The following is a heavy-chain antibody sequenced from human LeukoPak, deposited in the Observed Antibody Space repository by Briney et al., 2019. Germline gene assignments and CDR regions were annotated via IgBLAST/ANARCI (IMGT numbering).Heavy chain of an antibody. CDR3: ARDDRWELLTLDY. V-gene: IGHV3-74*01. J-gene: IGHJ4*02. CDR2: INSDGSST. CDR1: GFTFSNAW. D-gene: IGHD2-15*01. Sequence: GGSLRLSCAASGFTFSNAWMSWVRQAPGKGLEWVSRINSDGSSTSYADSVKGRFTISRDNAKNTLYLQMNSLRAEDTAVYYCARDDRWELLTLDYWGQGTLVTVSS.